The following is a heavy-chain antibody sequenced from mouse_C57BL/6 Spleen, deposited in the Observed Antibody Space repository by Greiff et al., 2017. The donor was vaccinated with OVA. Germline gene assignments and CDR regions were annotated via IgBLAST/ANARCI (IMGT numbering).Heavy chain of an antibody. CDR3: ARTRTAQATYWFAY. V-gene: IGHV1-55*01. Sequence: QVQLQQPGAELVKPGASVKMSCKASGYTFTSYWITWVKQRPGQGLEWIGDIYPGSGSTNYNEKFKSKATLTVDTSSSTAYMQLSSLTSEDSAVYYCARTRTAQATYWFAYWGQGTLVTVSA. D-gene: IGHD3-2*02. CDR2: IYPGSGST. J-gene: IGHJ3*01. CDR1: GYTFTSYW.